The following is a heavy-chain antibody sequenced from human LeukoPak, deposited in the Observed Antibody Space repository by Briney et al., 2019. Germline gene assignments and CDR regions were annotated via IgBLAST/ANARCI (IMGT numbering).Heavy chain of an antibody. CDR3: ARWVPPKRYNWNDGWFDP. J-gene: IGHJ5*02. CDR2: IYYSGST. CDR1: GGSISSYY. V-gene: IGHV4-59*01. Sequence: PSETLSLTCTVSGGSISSYYWSWIRQPPGKGLEWIGYIYYSGSTNCNPSLKSRVTISVDTSKNQFSLKLSSVTVADTAVYYCARWVPPKRYNWNDGWFDPWGQGTLVTVSS. D-gene: IGHD1-20*01.